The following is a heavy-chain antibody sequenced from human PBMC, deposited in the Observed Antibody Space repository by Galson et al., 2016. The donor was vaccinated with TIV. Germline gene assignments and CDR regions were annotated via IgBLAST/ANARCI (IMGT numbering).Heavy chain of an antibody. CDR1: GNSLNELV. J-gene: IGHJ5*02. CDR3: ATVAWFPGLSLDT. CDR2: FDPEVAKT. Sequence: SVKVSCKVSGNSLNELVIHWVRQAPGNGLEWMGGFDPEVAKTVYAQKLQDRVTMAADTSTNTAYMELGSLRFEDTAVYYCATVAWFPGLSLDTWGQGTLVTVSS. V-gene: IGHV1-24*01. D-gene: IGHD2/OR15-2a*01.